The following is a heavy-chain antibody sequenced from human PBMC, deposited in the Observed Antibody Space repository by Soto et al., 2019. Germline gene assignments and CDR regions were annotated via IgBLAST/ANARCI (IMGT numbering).Heavy chain of an antibody. V-gene: IGHV3-74*01. CDR1: GFIFKMYW. D-gene: IGHD3-10*01. Sequence: XASLLLSCAASGFIFKMYWMHWVRQSPGKGLVWISRIYNDGTYSDYADSVRGRFTISRDNVNDTLYLQMNNLRAEDSGLYYCTRGPRPISTGTGAYWGQGTQVTVSS. CDR3: TRGPRPISTGTGAY. J-gene: IGHJ4*02. CDR2: IYNDGTYS.